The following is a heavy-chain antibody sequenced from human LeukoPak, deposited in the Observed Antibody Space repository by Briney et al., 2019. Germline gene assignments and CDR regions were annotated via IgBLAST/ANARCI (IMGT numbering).Heavy chain of an antibody. V-gene: IGHV1-2*02. D-gene: IGHD1-26*01. CDR3: ASTPWEGPFDY. Sequence: ASVKVSCKASGYIFSDYYMHWVRQAPGQGLEWMGWINPNSGGTNYAQKFQGRVTMTRDTSISTAYMELSRLRSDDTAVYYCASTPWEGPFDYWGQGTLVTVSS. J-gene: IGHJ4*02. CDR1: GYIFSDYY. CDR2: INPNSGGT.